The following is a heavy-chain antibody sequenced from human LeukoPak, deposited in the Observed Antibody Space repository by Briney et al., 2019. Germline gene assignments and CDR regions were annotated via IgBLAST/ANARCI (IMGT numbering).Heavy chain of an antibody. D-gene: IGHD6-13*01. CDR2: ISHSGVTT. CDR1: GFTFSGYA. V-gene: IGHV3-23*01. J-gene: IGHJ6*02. CDR3: AKDIAKNSPYGMDV. Sequence: GGSLRLSCAASGFTFSGYAMSWVRQVPGKGLEWVSTISHSGVTTYYADPVRGRFTISRDNSKNTLYLQMYSLGADDTAVYYCAKDIAKNSPYGMDVWGQGTTVTVSS.